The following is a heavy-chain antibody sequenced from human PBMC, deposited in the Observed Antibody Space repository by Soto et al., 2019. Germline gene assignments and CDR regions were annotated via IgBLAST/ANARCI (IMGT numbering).Heavy chain of an antibody. Sequence: QVQLVQSGGEVKKPGASVKVSCKASGYTFTDYSISWVRQAPGQGLEWMGWISAYSGHTNYVQHLRGRVSMTTDTPPNTAYMELRSMTSDVTAVSYCARDVEWELVELGLSFSGMDVWGRGTSITVSS. CDR3: ARDVEWELVELGLSFSGMDV. D-gene: IGHD1-26*01. CDR1: GYTFTDYS. J-gene: IGHJ6*02. V-gene: IGHV1-18*01. CDR2: ISAYSGHT.